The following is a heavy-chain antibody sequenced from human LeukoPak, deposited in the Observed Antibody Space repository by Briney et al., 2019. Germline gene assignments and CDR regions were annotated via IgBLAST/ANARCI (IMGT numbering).Heavy chain of an antibody. V-gene: IGHV3-74*01. Sequence: PGGSLRLSCEASGFTFSSYWMRWVRQTPGKGLVWVSRINGDGSDTNSADSVKGRFTISRDNAKNTLYLQMNSLRAEDTAVYYCVRGLGSGYSYAYGVYWGQGTLVTVSS. CDR1: GFTFSSYW. CDR3: VRGLGSGYSYAYGVY. D-gene: IGHD5-18*01. J-gene: IGHJ4*02. CDR2: INGDGSDT.